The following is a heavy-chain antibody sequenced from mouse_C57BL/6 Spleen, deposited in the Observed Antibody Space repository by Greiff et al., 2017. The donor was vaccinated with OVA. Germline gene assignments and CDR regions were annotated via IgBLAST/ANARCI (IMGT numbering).Heavy chain of an antibody. V-gene: IGHV1-26*01. CDR2: INPNNGGT. J-gene: IGHJ2*01. CDR3: ARWVDGYDRTFDY. D-gene: IGHD2-2*01. CDR1: GYTFTDYY. Sequence: EVQLQQSGPELVKPGASVKISCKASGYTFTDYYMNWVKQSHGKSLEWIGDINPNNGGTSYNQKFKGKATLTVDKSSSTAYMELRSLTSEDSAVYYCARWVDGYDRTFDYWGQGTTLTVSS.